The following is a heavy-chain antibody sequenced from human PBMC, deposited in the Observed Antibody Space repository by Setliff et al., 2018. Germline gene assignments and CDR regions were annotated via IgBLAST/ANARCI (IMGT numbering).Heavy chain of an antibody. Sequence: GGSLRLSCAASGFTFSSYGMHWVRQAPGKGLEWVAFIRYDVSNKYYADSVKGRFTISRDNSKNTLYLQMNSLRAEDTAVYYCATDITMVRGASNWFDPWGQGTLVTVSS. V-gene: IGHV3-30*02. D-gene: IGHD3-10*01. CDR3: ATDITMVRGASNWFDP. CDR1: GFTFSSYG. CDR2: IRYDVSNK. J-gene: IGHJ5*02.